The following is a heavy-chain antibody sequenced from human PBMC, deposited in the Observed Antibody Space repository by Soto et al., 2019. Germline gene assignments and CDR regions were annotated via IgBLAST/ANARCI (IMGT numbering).Heavy chain of an antibody. J-gene: IGHJ4*02. Sequence: QVQLQESGPGLVKPSETLSLTCTVSGGSVSSAYYYWSWIRQPPGKGLEWIGYIYYSGSTNYNPSLKSRVTISVVTSKNQLSLKLSSVTAADTAVYYCARSSYNPFDYWGQGTLVTVSS. V-gene: IGHV4-61*01. D-gene: IGHD3-10*01. CDR2: IYYSGST. CDR1: GGSVSSAYYY. CDR3: ARSSYNPFDY.